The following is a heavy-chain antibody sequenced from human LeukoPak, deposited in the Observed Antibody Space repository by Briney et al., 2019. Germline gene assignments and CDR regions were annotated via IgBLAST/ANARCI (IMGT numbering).Heavy chain of an antibody. V-gene: IGHV4-61*02. CDR1: GGSISSGSYY. CDR2: IYTSGST. Sequence: SETLSLTCTVSGGSISSGSYYWSWIRQPAGKGLEWIGRIYTSGSTNYNPSLKSRVTMSVDTSKNQFSLNLSSVTAADTAVYYCAREPVIAAAGSGYWGQGTLVTVSS. J-gene: IGHJ4*02. CDR3: AREPVIAAAGSGY. D-gene: IGHD6-13*01.